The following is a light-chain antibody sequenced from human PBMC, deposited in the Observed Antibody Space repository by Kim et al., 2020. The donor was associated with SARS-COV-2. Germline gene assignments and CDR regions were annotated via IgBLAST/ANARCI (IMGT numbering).Light chain of an antibody. Sequence: SPGERATLSCRASQSVSSNLAWYQQKPGHATRLVIYDTSTRATGIPDRFSGSGSGTEFTLTISSLQSEDFAIYYCQQYKNWPPWTFGQGTKVDIK. CDR1: QSVSSN. V-gene: IGKV3-15*01. J-gene: IGKJ1*01. CDR3: QQYKNWPPWT. CDR2: DTS.